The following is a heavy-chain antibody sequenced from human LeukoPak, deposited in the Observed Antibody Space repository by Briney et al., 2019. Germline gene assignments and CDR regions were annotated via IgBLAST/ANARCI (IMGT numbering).Heavy chain of an antibody. CDR2: IIPISKTA. D-gene: IGHD6-13*01. V-gene: IGHV1-69*13. J-gene: IGHJ4*02. Sequence: SVKVSCKASGYTFTSYYMHWVRQAPGQGLEWMGGIIPISKTADYAQKFQGRVTITADESTSTAYMEVSSLRSEDTAVYYCARVNSSSWYYFDYWGQGTLVTVSS. CDR3: ARVNSSSWYYFDY. CDR1: GYTFTSYY.